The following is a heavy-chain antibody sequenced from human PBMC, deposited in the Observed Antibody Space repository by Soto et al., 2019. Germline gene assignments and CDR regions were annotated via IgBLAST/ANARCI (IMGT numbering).Heavy chain of an antibody. J-gene: IGHJ3*02. V-gene: IGHV4-39*01. CDR3: ARLLPITMLGVAPGADAFAI. CDR1: GGSISSSSYY. D-gene: IGHD3-22*01. CDR2: IYYSGST. Sequence: LYLTCTFSGGSISSSSYYWGWIRQPPWKGLEWIGSIYYSGSTYYNPSLKSRVTISVDTSKNQFSLKLSSVTAADTAVYYCARLLPITMLGVAPGADAFAIWGQGTTV.